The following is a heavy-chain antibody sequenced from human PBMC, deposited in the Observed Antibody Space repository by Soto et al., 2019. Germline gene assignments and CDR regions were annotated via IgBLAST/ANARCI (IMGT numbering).Heavy chain of an antibody. J-gene: IGHJ3*02. D-gene: IGHD2-15*01. Sequence: ASVKVSCKASGCTFSSYAISCVRQAPGQVLEWMGGIIPIFGTANYAQKFQGRVTITADESTSTAYMELSSLRSEDTAVYYCARAMVVVVVAATAAFDIWGQGTMVTVSS. V-gene: IGHV1-69*13. CDR1: GCTFSSYA. CDR2: IIPIFGTA. CDR3: ARAMVVVVVAATAAFDI.